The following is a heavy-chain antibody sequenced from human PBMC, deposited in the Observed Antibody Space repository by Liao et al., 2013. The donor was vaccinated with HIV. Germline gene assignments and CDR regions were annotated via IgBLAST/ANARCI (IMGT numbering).Heavy chain of an antibody. Sequence: QVQLQQWGAGLVKPSETLSVTCTVSGGSINSGDYYWNWIRQSPGKGLEWIGYIYYNGNTYYNPSLKSRVTISLDTSKNQFSLSLDSVTAADTALYYCARRLRFDAFDIWAKGQWSPSLQ. CDR3: ARRLRFDAFDI. V-gene: IGHV4-30-4*08. J-gene: IGHJ3*02. D-gene: IGHD3-16*01. CDR1: GGSINSGDYY. CDR2: IYYNGNT.